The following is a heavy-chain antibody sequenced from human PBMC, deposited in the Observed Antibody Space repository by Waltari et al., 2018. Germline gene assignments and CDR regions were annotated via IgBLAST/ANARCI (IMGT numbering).Heavy chain of an antibody. D-gene: IGHD2-8*02. J-gene: IGHJ5*02. V-gene: IGHV4-39*01. CDR2: WYDNGTT. Sequence: QLQLQESGPGLVKSSETLSLTCTVSGAPLSSSSYYWGWIRQSPGKGLELIGSWYDNGTTYYHPSLKGRVTISGDTSKKQFFLKLSSVTASDTAMYYCARYPAVVYAKVDPWGQGTLVIVSS. CDR1: GAPLSSSSYY. CDR3: ARYPAVVYAKVDP.